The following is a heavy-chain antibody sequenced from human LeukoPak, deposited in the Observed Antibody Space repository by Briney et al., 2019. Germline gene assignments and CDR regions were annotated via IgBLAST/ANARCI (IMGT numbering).Heavy chain of an antibody. V-gene: IGHV4-39*01. CDR3: ASPLGGFDN. Sequence: SETLSLTCTVSGGSISSSSSYWGWIRQPPGKGLEWIGSIYYTGSTHYNSSLKSRVTMSVDTSKNQFSLKLSSVTAADTAVYYCASPLGGFDNWGQGTLVTVSS. CDR1: GGSISSSSSY. CDR2: IYYTGST. J-gene: IGHJ4*02. D-gene: IGHD3-16*01.